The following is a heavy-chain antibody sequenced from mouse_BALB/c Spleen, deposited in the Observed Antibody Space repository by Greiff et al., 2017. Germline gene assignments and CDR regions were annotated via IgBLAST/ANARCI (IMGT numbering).Heavy chain of an antibody. Sequence: VQLKESGTVLARPGASVKMSCKASGYSFTSYWMHWVKQRPGQGLEWIGAIYPGNSDTSYNQKFKGKAKLTAVTSASTAYMELSSLTNEDAAVYYCTREGMITTAWFAYWGQGTLVTVSA. D-gene: IGHD2-4*01. CDR1: GYSFTSYW. J-gene: IGHJ3*01. CDR3: TREGMITTAWFAY. CDR2: IYPGNSDT. V-gene: IGHV1-5*01.